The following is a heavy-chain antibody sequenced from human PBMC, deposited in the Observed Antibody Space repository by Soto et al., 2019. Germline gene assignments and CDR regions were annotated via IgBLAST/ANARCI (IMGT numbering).Heavy chain of an antibody. CDR1: GFTFSSYG. CDR2: ISYDGSNK. V-gene: IGHV3-30*18. Sequence: QVQLVESGGGVVQPGRSLRLSCAASGFTFSSYGMHWVRQAPGKGLEWVAVISYDGSNKYYADSVKGRFTMSRDNSKNTLYLQMNSLRAEDTAVYYCAKDLNSSGWSVYYYYYGMDVWGQGTTVTV. CDR3: AKDLNSSGWSVYYYYYGMDV. J-gene: IGHJ6*02. D-gene: IGHD6-19*01.